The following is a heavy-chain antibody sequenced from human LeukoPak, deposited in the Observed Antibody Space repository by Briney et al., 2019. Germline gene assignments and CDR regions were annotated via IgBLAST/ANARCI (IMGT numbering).Heavy chain of an antibody. J-gene: IGHJ4*02. CDR2: ISYDGSNK. CDR3: AKDPWYSSSSIDY. Sequence: GGSLRLSCAASGFTFSSYGMHWVRQAPGKGLEWVAVISYDGSNKYYADSVKGRFTISRDNSKNTLYLQMNSLRAEDTAVYYCAKDPWYSSSSIDYWGQGTLVTVSS. CDR1: GFTFSSYG. V-gene: IGHV3-30*18. D-gene: IGHD6-6*01.